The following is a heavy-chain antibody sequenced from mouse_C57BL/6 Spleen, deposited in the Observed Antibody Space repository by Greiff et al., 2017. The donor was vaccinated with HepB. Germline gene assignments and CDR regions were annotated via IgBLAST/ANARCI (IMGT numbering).Heavy chain of an antibody. V-gene: IGHV1-76*01. CDR3: ARDYSNRYYYAMDY. CDR1: GYTFTDYY. D-gene: IGHD2-5*01. CDR2: IYPGSGNT. J-gene: IGHJ4*01. Sequence: QVQLQQSGAELVRPGASVKLSCKASGYTFTDYYINWVKQRPGQGLEWIARIYPGSGNTYYNEKFKGKAPLTAEKTSSTAYMQLSSLTSEDSAVYFCARDYSNRYYYAMDYWGQGTSVTVSS.